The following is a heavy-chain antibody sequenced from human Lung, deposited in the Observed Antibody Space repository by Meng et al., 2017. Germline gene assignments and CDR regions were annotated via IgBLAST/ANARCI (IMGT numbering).Heavy chain of an antibody. CDR2: IYNSGST. CDR3: ARGQKGYFDL. J-gene: IGHJ2*01. CDR1: GGPISSSNYY. V-gene: IGHV4-30-4*01. Sequence: GPALVKPSQTLSLPCTGSGGPISSSNYYWSWIRQPPGKGLEWSGHIYNSGSTYYNPSLKSRITISVDTSKNQFSLKLSSVTAADTAGYYCARGQKGYFDLWGRGTLVTVSS.